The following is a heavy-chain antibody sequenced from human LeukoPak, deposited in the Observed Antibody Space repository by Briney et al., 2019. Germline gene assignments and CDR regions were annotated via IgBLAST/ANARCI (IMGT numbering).Heavy chain of an antibody. CDR3: ASTTIFGVVTFDY. CDR1: GFTFSSYW. Sequence: GGSLRLSCAASGFTFSSYWMSWVRQAPGKGLEWVANIKQDGSEKYFVDSVKGRFTISRDNAKNSLYLQMNSLRAEDTAVYYCASTTIFGVVTFDYWGQGTLVTVSS. V-gene: IGHV3-7*01. D-gene: IGHD3-3*01. CDR2: IKQDGSEK. J-gene: IGHJ4*02.